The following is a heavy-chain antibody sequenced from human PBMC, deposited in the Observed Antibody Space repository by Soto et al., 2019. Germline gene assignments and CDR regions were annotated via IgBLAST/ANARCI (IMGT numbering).Heavy chain of an antibody. Sequence: SVKVSCKASGGTFSSYTISWVRQAPGQRLEWMGRIIPILGIANYAQKFQGRVTITADNSTSTAYMELSSLRSEDTAVYYCAKDPGPANYYGSGSYYHYFDYWGQGTLVTVSS. J-gene: IGHJ4*02. CDR1: GGTFSSYT. D-gene: IGHD3-10*01. CDR2: IIPILGIA. V-gene: IGHV1-69*04. CDR3: AKDPGPANYYGSGSYYHYFDY.